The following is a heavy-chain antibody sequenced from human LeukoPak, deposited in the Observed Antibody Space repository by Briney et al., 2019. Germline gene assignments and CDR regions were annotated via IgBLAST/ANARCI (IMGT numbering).Heavy chain of an antibody. D-gene: IGHD1-7*01. V-gene: IGHV3-53*01. Sequence: GGSLRLSCAASGFTVSSNYMSWVRQAPGKGLEWVSVIYRGGGTDYADSVKGRFTISRDNSKNTLYLQMNSLGAEDTAVYYCARPPPPYNWNYEAYFDYWGQGTLVTVSS. J-gene: IGHJ4*02. CDR2: IYRGGGT. CDR1: GFTVSSNY. CDR3: ARPPPPYNWNYEAYFDY.